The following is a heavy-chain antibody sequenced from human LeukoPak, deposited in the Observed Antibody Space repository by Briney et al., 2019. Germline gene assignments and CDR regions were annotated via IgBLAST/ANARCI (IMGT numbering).Heavy chain of an antibody. CDR2: IYHSGST. CDR1: GGSISSSNW. Sequence: SETLSLTCAVSGGSISSSNWWSWVRQPPGKGLEWIGEIYHSGSTNYNPSLTSRVTISVDKSKNHFSLKLSSVTAAETAVYYCATRGPGQAAAIDYWGQGTLVTVSS. CDR3: ATRGPGQAAAIDY. D-gene: IGHD6-13*01. V-gene: IGHV4-4*02. J-gene: IGHJ4*02.